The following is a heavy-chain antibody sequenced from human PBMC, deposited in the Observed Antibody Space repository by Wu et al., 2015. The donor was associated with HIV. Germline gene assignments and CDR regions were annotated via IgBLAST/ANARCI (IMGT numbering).Heavy chain of an antibody. Sequence: QVQLVQSGAELKRPGSSVKISCQASGVTFNNYAINWVRQAPGQGLEWMGGIIPLFSTPNYAQKFQGRVTITTDETTSTAYMELSSLRSEDTAVYYCARWSTLNYYDSTGYLNWGQGTLVTVSS. CDR2: IIPLFSTP. J-gene: IGHJ4*02. CDR1: GVTFNNYA. D-gene: IGHD3-22*01. V-gene: IGHV1-69*05. CDR3: ARWSTLNYYDSTGYLN.